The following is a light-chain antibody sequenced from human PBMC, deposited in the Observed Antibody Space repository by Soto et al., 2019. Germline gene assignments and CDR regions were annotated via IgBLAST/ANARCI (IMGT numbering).Light chain of an antibody. CDR2: DAY. CDR3: QQYDYLYS. J-gene: IGKJ4*02. Sequence: DIQMTQSPSSLSASLGDRVTITCQASRGVSNNLNWYQHKPGKAPKLLIYDAYKLETGVPSRFRSGCSRKHFSFTIASLQADYYATYYYQQYDYLYSFGGGTMVDVK. V-gene: IGKV1-33*01. CDR1: RGVSNN.